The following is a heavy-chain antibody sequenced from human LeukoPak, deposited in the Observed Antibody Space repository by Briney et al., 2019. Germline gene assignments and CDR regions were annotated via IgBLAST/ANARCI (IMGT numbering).Heavy chain of an antibody. CDR2: ISAYNGNT. V-gene: IGHV1-18*01. Sequence: ASVKVSCKASGYTFTSYGISWVRQAPGQGLEWMGWISAYNGNTNYARKLQGRVTMTTDTSTSTVYMELSSLRSEDTAVYYCARGNSGIAAAAAPDYWGQGTLVTVSS. D-gene: IGHD6-13*01. CDR1: GYTFTSYG. CDR3: ARGNSGIAAAAAPDY. J-gene: IGHJ4*02.